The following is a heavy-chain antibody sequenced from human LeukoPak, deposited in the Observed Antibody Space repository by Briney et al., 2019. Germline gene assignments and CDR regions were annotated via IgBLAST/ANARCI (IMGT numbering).Heavy chain of an antibody. CDR1: GGSISSYY. J-gene: IGHJ5*02. V-gene: IGHV4-59*08. CDR3: ARRNYGGNSRWFDP. D-gene: IGHD4-23*01. CDR2: IYYSGST. Sequence: SETLSLTCTVSGGSISSYYWSWIRQPPGKGLGWIGYIYYSGSTNYNPSLKSRVTISVDTSKNQFSLKLSSVTAADTAVYYCARRNYGGNSRWFDPWGQGTLVTVSS.